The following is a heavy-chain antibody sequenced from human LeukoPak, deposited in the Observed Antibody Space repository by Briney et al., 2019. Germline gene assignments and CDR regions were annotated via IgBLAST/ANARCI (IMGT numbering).Heavy chain of an antibody. CDR1: GFTFSTFA. Sequence: GGSLRLSCAASGFTFSTFAMNWVRQAPGKGLEWVGRIRSTPDGGATDYAAPVKGRFTISRDDSKNTLYLQMSSLRTEDTAVYYCATDLHFGYCTATSCANYWGQGTLVTVSS. V-gene: IGHV3-15*07. D-gene: IGHD2-2*03. CDR3: ATDLHFGYCTATSCANY. J-gene: IGHJ4*02. CDR2: IRSTPDGGAT.